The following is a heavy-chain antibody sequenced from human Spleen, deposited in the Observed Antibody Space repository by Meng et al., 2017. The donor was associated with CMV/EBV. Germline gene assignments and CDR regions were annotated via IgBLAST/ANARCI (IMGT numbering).Heavy chain of an antibody. J-gene: IGHJ4*02. V-gene: IGHV5-51*01. Sequence: SGYSCSTFWIDWVRQMPGKGLEWMGIIYPGDSDTRYSPAFQGRVTISADKSINTAYLQWSNLRASDTAMYYCAKVVWSGGPSYFDYWGQGTLVTVSS. CDR1: GYSCSTFW. CDR2: IYPGDSDT. D-gene: IGHD3-3*01. CDR3: AKVVWSGGPSYFDY.